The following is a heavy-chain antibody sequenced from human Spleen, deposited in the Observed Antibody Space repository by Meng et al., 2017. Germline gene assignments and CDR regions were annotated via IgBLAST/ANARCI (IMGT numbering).Heavy chain of an antibody. D-gene: IGHD6-13*01. V-gene: IGHV3-66*02. CDR2: IYSGGST. CDR3: ARRFGTWYSSSWYMYYYYYGMDV. CDR1: GFTFSSYA. Sequence: GESLKISCAASGFTFSSYAMSWVRQAPGKGLEWVSVIYSGGSTYYANSVKGRFTISRENSKNTLYLQMKSLRAEDTAVYYCARRFGTWYSSSWYMYYYYYGMDVWGQGTTVTVSS. J-gene: IGHJ6*02.